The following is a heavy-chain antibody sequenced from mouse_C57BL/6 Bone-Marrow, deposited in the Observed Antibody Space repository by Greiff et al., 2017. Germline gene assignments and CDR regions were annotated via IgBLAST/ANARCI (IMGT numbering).Heavy chain of an antibody. CDR3: ASSTMVTTTGYYFDY. V-gene: IGHV1-55*01. Sequence: VQLQQPGAELVKPGASVKMSCKASGYTFTSYWITWVKQRPGQGLEWIGDIYPVSGSTNYNEKFKSKATLTVDTSSSTAYMQLSSLTSEDSAVYYCASSTMVTTTGYYFDYWGQGTTLTVSS. J-gene: IGHJ2*01. CDR1: GYTFTSYW. D-gene: IGHD2-2*01. CDR2: IYPVSGST.